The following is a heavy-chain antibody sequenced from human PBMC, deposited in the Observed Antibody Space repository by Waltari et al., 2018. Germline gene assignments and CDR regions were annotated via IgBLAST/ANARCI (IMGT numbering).Heavy chain of an antibody. CDR1: GFTFSNYY. CDR3: ARGLYYGSAQYYFDY. D-gene: IGHD3-10*01. V-gene: IGHV3-64*02. CDR2: ISPSGDST. Sequence: EVQLVESGEGLVQPGGCLRLSCAASGFTFSNYYMNWVRRAPGKGLEYVSAISPSGDSTNYADSVKGRFTISRDNSKNTLYLQMGSLGAEDMAVYYGARGLYYGSAQYYFDYWGQGTLVTVSS. J-gene: IGHJ4*02.